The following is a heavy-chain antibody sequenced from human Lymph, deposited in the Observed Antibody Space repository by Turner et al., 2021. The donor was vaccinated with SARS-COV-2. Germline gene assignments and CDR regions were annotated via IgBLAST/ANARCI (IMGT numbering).Heavy chain of an antibody. CDR2: INPSVGST. D-gene: IGHD1-26*01. J-gene: IGHJ5*02. V-gene: IGHV1-46*01. Sequence: QVQLVQSGAEVKKPGASVKVYCKASRYTFTSYYMHWVRQAPGQGLEWMGIINPSVGSTSYAQKVQGRFTMTSDTSTSTVYMELSSLRSEDTAVYYCARDSAFLPSKNWLDPWGQGTLVTVSS. CDR1: RYTFTSYY. CDR3: ARDSAFLPSKNWLDP.